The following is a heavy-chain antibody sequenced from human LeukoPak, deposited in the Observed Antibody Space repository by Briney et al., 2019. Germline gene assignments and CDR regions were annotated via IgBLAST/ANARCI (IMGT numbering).Heavy chain of an antibody. J-gene: IGHJ4*02. CDR1: RGSLSGSC. CDR3: ATTPCARQLPSYFDY. Sequence: PSETLSLTRSVSRGSLSGSCWSWIRQSPAMGLEWIGYITHNGTTRFNPSLHSRATLSIDTSKNQFSLTLRSVTAADTAIYYCATTPCARQLPSYFDYWGQGNLVTVSS. V-gene: IGHV4-59*01. D-gene: IGHD5-18*01. CDR2: ITHNGTT.